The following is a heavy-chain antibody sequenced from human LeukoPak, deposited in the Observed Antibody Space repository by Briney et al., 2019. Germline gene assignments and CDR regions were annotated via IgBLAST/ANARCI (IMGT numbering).Heavy chain of an antibody. CDR3: ARDSGSSGWDPTSFFDY. Sequence: SVKFSCKTSVYTFTGHHIHWVRQAPGQGLEWMGWINPNSGGANYAQKFQGRVTMTRDTSISTAYMELTRLRSDDTAVYYCARDSGSSGWDPTSFFDYWGQGTLVTVSS. J-gene: IGHJ4*02. D-gene: IGHD6-19*01. CDR1: VYTFTGHH. CDR2: INPNSGGA. V-gene: IGHV1-2*02.